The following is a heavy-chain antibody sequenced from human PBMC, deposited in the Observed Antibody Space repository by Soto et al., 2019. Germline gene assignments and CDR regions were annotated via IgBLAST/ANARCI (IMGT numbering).Heavy chain of an antibody. CDR2: INPNNGGT. J-gene: IGHJ4*02. V-gene: IGHV1-2*04. CDR3: ARGSPTTTPFDY. CDR1: GYTFTDYY. D-gene: IGHD1-1*01. Sequence: GASVKVSCKASGYTFTDYYMHWVRQAPGQGLEWMGWINPNNGGTSYAQKFEGWVTMTRDTSISTACMEVRRLTSDDTAVYYCARGSPTTTPFDYWGQGTLVTVSS.